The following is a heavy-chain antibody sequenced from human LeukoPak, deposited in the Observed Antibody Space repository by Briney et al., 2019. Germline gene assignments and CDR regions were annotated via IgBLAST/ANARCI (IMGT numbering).Heavy chain of an antibody. Sequence: ASVKVSCKASGYTFTSYGISWVRQAPGQGLEWMGWISAYNGNTSYAQKLQGRVTMTTDTSTSTAYMELRSLRSDDTAVYYCARVQDSWWELLFGGANWFDPWGQGTLVTVSS. CDR2: ISAYNGNT. CDR1: GYTFTSYG. J-gene: IGHJ5*02. D-gene: IGHD1-26*01. CDR3: ARVQDSWWELLFGGANWFDP. V-gene: IGHV1-18*01.